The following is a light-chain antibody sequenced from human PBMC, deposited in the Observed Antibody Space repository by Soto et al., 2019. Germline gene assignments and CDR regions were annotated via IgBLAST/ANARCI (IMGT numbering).Light chain of an antibody. V-gene: IGLV2-8*01. CDR1: SSDVGGYDY. Sequence: QSALTQPPSASGSPGQSVTISCTGTSSDVGGYDYVSWYQQHPGKAPKLMIYEVTIRPSGVSDRFSGSKSGNTASLTVSGLQAEDEADYYCQVWDAGSDHVVFGGGTKLTVL. CDR2: EVT. CDR3: QVWDAGSDHVV. J-gene: IGLJ2*01.